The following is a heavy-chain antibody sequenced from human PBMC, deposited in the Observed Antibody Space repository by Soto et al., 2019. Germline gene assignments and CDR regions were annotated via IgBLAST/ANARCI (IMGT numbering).Heavy chain of an antibody. D-gene: IGHD6-13*01. CDR1: GYTFTSYA. V-gene: IGHV1-3*01. J-gene: IGHJ5*02. CDR3: AIAAAGTGEFDP. Sequence: GASVKVSCKASGYTFTSYAMHWLRQAPGQRLEWMGWINAGNGNTKYSQKFQGRVTITRDTSASTAYMELSSLRSEDTAVYYCAIAAAGTGEFDPWGQGTLVTVSS. CDR2: INAGNGNT.